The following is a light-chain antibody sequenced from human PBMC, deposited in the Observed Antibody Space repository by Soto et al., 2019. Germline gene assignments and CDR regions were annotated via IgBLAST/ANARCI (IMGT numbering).Light chain of an antibody. CDR2: SAS. CDR1: QSISTY. Sequence: DIQMTQSPSALSASVGDRVTITCRASQSISTYLEWFQQKPGKAPELLIYSASTLQSGVPSRFSGSGSWTEFSLTISSLQPEDFATYYCLQHNSYPPTFGQGTRLEI. J-gene: IGKJ5*01. V-gene: IGKV1-17*01. CDR3: LQHNSYPPT.